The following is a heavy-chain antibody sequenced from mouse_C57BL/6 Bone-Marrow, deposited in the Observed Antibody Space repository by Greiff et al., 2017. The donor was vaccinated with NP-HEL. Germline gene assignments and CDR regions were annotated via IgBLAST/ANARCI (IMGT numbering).Heavy chain of an antibody. D-gene: IGHD1-1*01. CDR3: TGIYYGCSYEGIAY. J-gene: IGHJ3*01. V-gene: IGHV1-5*01. CDR2: IYPGNSET. CDR1: GYTFTSYW. Sequence: EVQLQQSGTVLARPGASVKMSCKTSGYTFTSYWMHWVKQRPGQGLEWIGAIYPGNSETSYNQKFKGKATLTAVTSASTAYMELSSLTNEDSAVYYCTGIYYGCSYEGIAYWGQGTLVTVSA.